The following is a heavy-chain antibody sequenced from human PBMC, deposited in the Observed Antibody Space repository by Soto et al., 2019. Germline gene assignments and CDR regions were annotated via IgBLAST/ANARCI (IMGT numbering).Heavy chain of an antibody. Sequence: SETLSLTCTVSGGSISSYYWSWIRQPPGKGLEWIGYIYYSGSTNYNPSLKSRVTISVDTSKNQFSLKLSSVTAADTAVYYCAKYRGDYDYGMDVWGQGTTVTVSS. CDR3: AKYRGDYDYGMDV. CDR2: IYYSGST. J-gene: IGHJ6*02. CDR1: GGSISSYY. V-gene: IGHV4-59*08. D-gene: IGHD1-26*01.